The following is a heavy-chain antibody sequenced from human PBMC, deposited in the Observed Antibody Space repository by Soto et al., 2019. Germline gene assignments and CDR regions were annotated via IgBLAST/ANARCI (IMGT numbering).Heavy chain of an antibody. D-gene: IGHD2-21*01. Sequence: QVQLVQSGAEVKKPGSSVKVSCKTSGGTFSSYAINWVRQAPGQGLEWMGGIIPIFGTANYAQKFQGRITITADKSTNTAYMELRSLRFDDTAVYHRVSPPPPWATMYSRHFNLWGRGTLVTVSS. J-gene: IGHJ2*01. V-gene: IGHV1-69*14. CDR3: VSPPPPWATMYSRHFNL. CDR2: IIPIFGTA. CDR1: GGTFSSYA.